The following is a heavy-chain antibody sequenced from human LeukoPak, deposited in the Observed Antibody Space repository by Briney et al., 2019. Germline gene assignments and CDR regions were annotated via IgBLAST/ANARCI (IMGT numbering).Heavy chain of an antibody. CDR3: AREMRDWYYDILTGRSAFDI. Sequence: GGSLRLSCAASGFTFSSYEMNWVRQAPGKGLEWVSYISSSGSTIYYADSVKGRFTISRDNAKNSLYLQMNSLRAEDTAVYYCAREMRDWYYDILTGRSAFDIWGQGTMVTVSS. CDR1: GFTFSSYE. CDR2: ISSSGSTI. J-gene: IGHJ3*02. V-gene: IGHV3-48*03. D-gene: IGHD3-9*01.